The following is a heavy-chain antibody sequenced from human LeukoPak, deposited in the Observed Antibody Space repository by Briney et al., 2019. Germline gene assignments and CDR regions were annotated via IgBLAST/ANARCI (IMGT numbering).Heavy chain of an antibody. J-gene: IGHJ6*02. Sequence: GGSLRLSCAASGSTFSSYSMNWVRQAPGRGLEWVSYISGSSRPIYYADSVKGRFTISRDNAKNSLYLQMNSLRAEDTAVYYCAREITGTTGMDVWGQGTTVTVSS. V-gene: IGHV3-48*01. CDR3: AREITGTTGMDV. CDR2: ISGSSRPI. CDR1: GSTFSSYS. D-gene: IGHD1-7*01.